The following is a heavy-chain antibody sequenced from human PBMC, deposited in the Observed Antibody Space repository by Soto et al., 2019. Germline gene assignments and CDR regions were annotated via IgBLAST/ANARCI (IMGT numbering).Heavy chain of an antibody. D-gene: IGHD4-17*01. J-gene: IGHJ4*02. Sequence: SETLSLTCAVYGGSFSGYYWSWIRQPPGKGLEWIGEINHSGSTNYNPSLKSRVTISVDTSKNQFSLKLSSVTAADTAVYYCARVAYYGDHFDYWGQGTLVTVSS. CDR1: GGSFSGYY. CDR3: ARVAYYGDHFDY. CDR2: INHSGST. V-gene: IGHV4-34*01.